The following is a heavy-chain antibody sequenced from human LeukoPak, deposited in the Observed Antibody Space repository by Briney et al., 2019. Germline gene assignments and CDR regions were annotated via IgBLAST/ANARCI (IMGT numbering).Heavy chain of an antibody. CDR2: ISYDGSNK. Sequence: GSLRLSCAASGFTFSSYAMHWVRQAPGKGLEWVAVISYDGSNKYYADSVKGRFTISRDNSKNTLYLQMNSLRAEDTAVYYCARDSDPYYFDYWGQGTLVTVSS. J-gene: IGHJ4*02. D-gene: IGHD1-26*01. CDR1: GFTFSSYA. CDR3: ARDSDPYYFDY. V-gene: IGHV3-30*04.